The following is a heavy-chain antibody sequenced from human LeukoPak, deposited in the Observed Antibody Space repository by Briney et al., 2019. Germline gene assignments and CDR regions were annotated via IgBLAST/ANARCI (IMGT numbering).Heavy chain of an antibody. D-gene: IGHD3-22*01. CDR1: GYSFTSYW. Sequence: GESLKISCKGSGYSFTSYWIGWVRQMPGKGLEWMGIIYPGDSDTRYSPSFQGQVTISADKSISTAYLQWSSLKASDTAMYYCARHPDDSSGYYSYYYYYMDVWGKGTTVTVSS. V-gene: IGHV5-51*01. CDR2: IYPGDSDT. J-gene: IGHJ6*03. CDR3: ARHPDDSSGYYSYYYYYMDV.